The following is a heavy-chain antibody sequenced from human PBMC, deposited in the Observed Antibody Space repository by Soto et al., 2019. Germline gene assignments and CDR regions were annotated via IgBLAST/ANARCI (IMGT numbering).Heavy chain of an antibody. J-gene: IGHJ6*02. D-gene: IGHD3-3*01. Sequence: QVQLVQSGAEVKKPGASVKVSCKASGYTFTSYGISWVRQAPGQGLEWMGWISAYNGNTNYAQKLQGRVTMTTDTSTSTAYMELRSLRSDDTAVYYCASNFLEIFGVVITNRNYYYYGMDVWGQGTTVTVSS. CDR2: ISAYNGNT. V-gene: IGHV1-18*01. CDR3: ASNFLEIFGVVITNRNYYYYGMDV. CDR1: GYTFTSYG.